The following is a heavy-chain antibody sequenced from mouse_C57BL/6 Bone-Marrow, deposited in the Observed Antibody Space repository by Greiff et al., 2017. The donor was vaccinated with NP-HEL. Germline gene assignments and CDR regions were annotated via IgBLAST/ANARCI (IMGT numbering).Heavy chain of an antibody. J-gene: IGHJ4*01. D-gene: IGHD1-1*01. CDR1: GYTFTSYW. Sequence: QVQLQQPGAELVKPGASVKLSCKASGYTFTSYWMHWVKQRPGQGLEWIGMIHPNSGSTNYNEKFKSKATLTVAKSSSTAYMQLSSLTSEDSAVYYCAREIYYYALYYAMDYWGQGTSVTVSS. CDR2: IHPNSGST. CDR3: AREIYYYALYYAMDY. V-gene: IGHV1-64*01.